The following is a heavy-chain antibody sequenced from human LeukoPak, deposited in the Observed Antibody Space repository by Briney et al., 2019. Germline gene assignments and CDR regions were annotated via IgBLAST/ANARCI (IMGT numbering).Heavy chain of an antibody. CDR2: TSAYNGNT. Sequence: ASVKVSCKASGYTFTSYGISWVRQAPGQGLEWMGWTSAYNGNTNYAQKLQGRVTMTTDTSTSTAYMELRSLRSDDTAVYYCARDKGSGWTLGFDYWGQGTLVTVSS. CDR3: ARDKGSGWTLGFDY. CDR1: GYTFTSYG. D-gene: IGHD6-19*01. J-gene: IGHJ4*02. V-gene: IGHV1-18*01.